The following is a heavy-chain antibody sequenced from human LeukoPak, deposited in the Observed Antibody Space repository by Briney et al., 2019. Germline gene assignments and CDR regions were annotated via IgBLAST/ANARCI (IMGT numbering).Heavy chain of an antibody. CDR2: TIPIFGTA. CDR1: GGTFSSYA. Sequence: SVKVSCKASGGTFSSYAISWVRQAPGQGLEWMGGTIPIFGTANYAQKFQGRVTITTDESTSTAYMELSSLRSEDTAVYYCAGGSLVVVPAANYYYYYMDVWGKGTTVTVSS. J-gene: IGHJ6*03. CDR3: AGGSLVVVPAANYYYYYMDV. D-gene: IGHD2-2*01. V-gene: IGHV1-69*05.